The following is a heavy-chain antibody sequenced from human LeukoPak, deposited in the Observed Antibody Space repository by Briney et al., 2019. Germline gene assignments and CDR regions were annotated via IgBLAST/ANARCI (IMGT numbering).Heavy chain of an antibody. CDR1: GGTFSSYA. Sequence: ASVKVSCKASGGTFSSYAISWVRQAPGQGLEWMGRIIPILGIANYAQKFQGRVTITADKSTSTAYMELSSLRSEDTAVYYCAFFEYQLPVDYHYYYGMDVWGQGTTVTVSS. V-gene: IGHV1-69*04. CDR2: IIPILGIA. D-gene: IGHD2-2*01. J-gene: IGHJ6*02. CDR3: AFFEYQLPVDYHYYYGMDV.